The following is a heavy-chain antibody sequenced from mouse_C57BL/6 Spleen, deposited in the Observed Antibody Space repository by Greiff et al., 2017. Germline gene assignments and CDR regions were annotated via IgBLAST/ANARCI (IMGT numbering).Heavy chain of an antibody. J-gene: IGHJ4*01. CDR1: GFTFSSYT. V-gene: IGHV5-9*01. CDR3: SRHGPIYYAMDY. D-gene: IGHD5-1*01. Sequence: EVQRVESGGGLVKPGGSLKLSCAASGFTFSSYTMSWVRQTPEKRLEWVATISGGGGNTYYPDSVKGRFTISRDTAKNTLYLQMSSLRSEDTALYYYSRHGPIYYAMDYWGQGTSVTVSS. CDR2: ISGGGGNT.